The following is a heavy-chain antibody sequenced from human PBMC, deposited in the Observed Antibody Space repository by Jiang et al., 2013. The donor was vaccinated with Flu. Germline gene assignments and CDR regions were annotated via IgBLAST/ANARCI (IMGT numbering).Heavy chain of an antibody. CDR2: INHSGST. CDR3: ARGPYESGSYSNNGFDY. D-gene: IGHD3-10*01. CDR1: GGGSFNGYF. Sequence: LLKPSETLSLTCAVSGGGSFNGYFWSWIRQPPGKGLEWIGEINHSGSTNTNSSLKSRVAMSIDSYKKEFSLKVRSVTAADTAVYYCARGPYESGSYSNNGFDYWGQGSLVTVSS. V-gene: IGHV4-34*01. J-gene: IGHJ4*02.